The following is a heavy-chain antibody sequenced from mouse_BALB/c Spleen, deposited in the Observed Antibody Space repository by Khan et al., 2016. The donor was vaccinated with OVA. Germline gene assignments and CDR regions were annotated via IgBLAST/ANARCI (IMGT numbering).Heavy chain of an antibody. CDR3: ARSGYGSLGY. V-gene: IGHV1-77*01. D-gene: IGHD1-1*01. CDR2: IYPGSGST. Sequence: QVQLQQSGPVLVKPGASVKMSCKASGYTFTDYIINWVRQRTGQGIEWIGQIYPGSGSTYYNEKFKGKATLTADKSSNTAYMQLRSLTSEDSAVYFCARSGYGSLGYWGQGTTLTVSS. J-gene: IGHJ2*01. CDR1: GYTFTDYI.